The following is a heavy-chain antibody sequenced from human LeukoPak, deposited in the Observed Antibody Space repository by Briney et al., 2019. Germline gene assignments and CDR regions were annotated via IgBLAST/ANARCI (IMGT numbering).Heavy chain of an antibody. V-gene: IGHV1-46*01. CDR2: INPSGGST. Sequence: ASVKVSCKASGYTFTSYYMHWVRQAPGQGLEWMGIINPSGGSTSYAQKFQGRVTMTRDTSTSTVYMELSSLRSEDTAVHYCARDFPAAGDFDYWGQGTLVTVSS. J-gene: IGHJ4*02. CDR3: ARDFPAAGDFDY. CDR1: GYTFTSYY. D-gene: IGHD6-13*01.